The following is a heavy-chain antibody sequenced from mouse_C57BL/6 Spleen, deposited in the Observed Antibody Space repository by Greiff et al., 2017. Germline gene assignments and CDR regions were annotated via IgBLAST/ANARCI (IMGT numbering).Heavy chain of an antibody. CDR2: IDPSDSET. CDR1: GYTFTSYW. Sequence: QVQLKQPGAELVRPGSSVKLSCKASGYTFTSYWMHWVKQRPIQGLEWIGNIDPSDSETHYNKKFKDKATLTVDKSSSTAYMQLSSLTSEDSAVYYCAREYYYGSSTLLDYWGQGTTLTVSS. V-gene: IGHV1-52*01. CDR3: AREYYYGSSTLLDY. J-gene: IGHJ2*01. D-gene: IGHD1-1*01.